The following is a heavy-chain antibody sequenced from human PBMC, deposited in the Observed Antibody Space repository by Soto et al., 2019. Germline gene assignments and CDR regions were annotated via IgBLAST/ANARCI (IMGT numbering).Heavy chain of an antibody. CDR1: GYTFTSYY. J-gene: IGHJ4*02. D-gene: IGHD6-19*01. CDR2: INPSGGST. Sequence: QVQLVQSGAEVKKPGASVKVSCKAYGYTFTSYYMHWVRQAPGQGLEWMGIINPSGGSTSSAQKFQGRVTMTRDTSTSTVYRELSSLRSEDTAVYYCARDFGSGWYTFDYWGQGTLVTVSS. V-gene: IGHV1-46*01. CDR3: ARDFGSGWYTFDY.